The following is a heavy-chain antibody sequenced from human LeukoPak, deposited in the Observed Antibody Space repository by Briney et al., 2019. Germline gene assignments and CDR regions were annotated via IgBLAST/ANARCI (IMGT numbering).Heavy chain of an antibody. V-gene: IGHV4-39*01. CDR1: GGSISSSSYY. Sequence: PSETLSLTCTVSGGSISSSSYYWGWIRQPPGKGLEWIGTIYYSGSTYYNPSLKSRVTISVDTSKNQFSLRLSSVTAADTALYFCARQTVFGVVIPGAFDIWGQGTLVTVSS. CDR3: ARQTVFGVVIPGAFDI. CDR2: IYYSGST. D-gene: IGHD3-3*01. J-gene: IGHJ4*02.